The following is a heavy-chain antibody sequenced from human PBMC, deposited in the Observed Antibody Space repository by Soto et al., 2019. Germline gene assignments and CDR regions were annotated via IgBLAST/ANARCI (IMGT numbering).Heavy chain of an antibody. J-gene: IGHJ4*02. V-gene: IGHV3-48*02. Sequence: EVQLVESGGGLVQPGGSLRLSCAASGFTFSSYSMNWVRQAPGKGLEWVSYISSSSSTIYYADSVKGRFTISRDNAKNSLYLKMNSLRDEDTAVYYCARDYVAGTTNVDYWGQGTLVTVSS. CDR2: ISSSSSTI. D-gene: IGHD1-1*01. CDR1: GFTFSSYS. CDR3: ARDYVAGTTNVDY.